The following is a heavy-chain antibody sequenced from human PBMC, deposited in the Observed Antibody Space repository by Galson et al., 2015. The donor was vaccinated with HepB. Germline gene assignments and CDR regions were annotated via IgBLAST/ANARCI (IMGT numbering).Heavy chain of an antibody. Sequence: ETLSLTCTVSGGSVSSYNDYWAWIRQPPGKRLEWIGSVFNNGKTYYNPSLKSRVTMSVDTSRNQFSLNLSSVTAADTAVYYCARAPISAVAKFDQWGQGTQVTVSS. J-gene: IGHJ4*02. CDR2: VFNNGKT. CDR3: ARAPISAVAKFDQ. CDR1: GGSVSSYNDY. V-gene: IGHV4-39*01. D-gene: IGHD6-19*01.